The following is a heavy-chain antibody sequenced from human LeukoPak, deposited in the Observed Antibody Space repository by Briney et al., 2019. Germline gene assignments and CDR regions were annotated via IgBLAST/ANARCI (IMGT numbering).Heavy chain of an antibody. CDR3: ARDDAGYSSGWYCVY. J-gene: IGHJ4*02. Sequence: GGSLRLSCAASGFTFSGYEMNWVRQAPGKGLEWVSYISSSGSIIYYADSVKGRFTISRDNAKNSLYLQMNRLRGEDTAVDYCARDDAGYSSGWYCVYWGQGTLVTVSS. V-gene: IGHV3-48*03. D-gene: IGHD6-19*01. CDR1: GFTFSGYE. CDR2: ISSSGSII.